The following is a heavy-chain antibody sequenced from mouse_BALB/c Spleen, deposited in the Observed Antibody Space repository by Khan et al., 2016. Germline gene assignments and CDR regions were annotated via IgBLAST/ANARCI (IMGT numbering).Heavy chain of an antibody. CDR1: GYTFTNYG. V-gene: IGHV9-3*02. D-gene: IGHD2-1*01. CDR2: INTNTGEP. Sequence: QIQLVQSGPELKKPGETVKISCKASGYTFTNYGMTWVKQAPGKGLKWMGWINTNTGEPTYAEDFKGRFAFSLETSDNTAYLQINNLKNEDTATYFCERYGTGTWFAYWGQGTLVTVSA. J-gene: IGHJ3*01. CDR3: ERYGTGTWFAY.